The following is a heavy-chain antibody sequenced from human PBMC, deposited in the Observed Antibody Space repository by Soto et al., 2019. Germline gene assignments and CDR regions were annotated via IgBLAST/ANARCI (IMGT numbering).Heavy chain of an antibody. CDR2: IKQDGSEK. V-gene: IGHV3-7*05. CDR1: GFTFSTFW. J-gene: IGHJ4*01. D-gene: IGHD2-2*01. Sequence: GGSLRLSCAASGFTFSTFWMTWVRQGPGKGLEWVATIKQDGSEKYYVDSVKGRFTISRDNTKKSVSLQMNSLRAEDTAVYYCASRYLEHCSSAWCSAPYDWWGHGTLVTVSS. CDR3: ASRYLEHCSSAWCSAPYDW.